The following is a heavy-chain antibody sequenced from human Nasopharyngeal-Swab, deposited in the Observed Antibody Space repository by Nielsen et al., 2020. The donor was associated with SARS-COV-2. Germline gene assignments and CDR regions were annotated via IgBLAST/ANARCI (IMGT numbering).Heavy chain of an antibody. J-gene: IGHJ6*02. CDR2: IIPIFGTA. CDR3: ARGGSALSRVYYYYYGMDV. Sequence: SVKVSCKASGYTFTSYGISWVRQAPGQGLEWMGGIIPIFGTANYAQKFQGRVTITADESTSTAYMELSSLRSEDTAVYYCARGGSALSRVYYYYYGMDVWGQGTTVTVSS. V-gene: IGHV1-69*13. D-gene: IGHD6-6*01. CDR1: GYTFTSYG.